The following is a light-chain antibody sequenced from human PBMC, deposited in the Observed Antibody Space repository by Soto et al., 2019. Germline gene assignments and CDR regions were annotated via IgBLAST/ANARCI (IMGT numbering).Light chain of an antibody. J-gene: IGKJ1*01. Sequence: EIVLTHSPGILSLSPGERASLSCRASQKISSTVLAWYQQKPGQAPRLLIYGASSRTTGIPDRFSGSGSGTDFTLTISRLEPEDFAMYYCQQCGGSPTFGQGTKVDI. CDR3: QQCGGSPT. CDR1: QKISSTV. V-gene: IGKV3-20*01. CDR2: GAS.